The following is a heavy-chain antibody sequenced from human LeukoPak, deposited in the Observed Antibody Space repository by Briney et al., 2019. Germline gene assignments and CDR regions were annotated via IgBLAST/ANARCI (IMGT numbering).Heavy chain of an antibody. Sequence: AGGSLRLSCATSGFTFSRYAMHWVRQAPGKGLEWVALISYDGINQYYADSVKGRFIISRDNSKNTLYLQLNSLRLEDTAVYYCTLTTFGVVYYFDYWGQGTLVTVSS. J-gene: IGHJ4*02. CDR3: TLTTFGVVYYFDY. D-gene: IGHD1/OR15-1a*01. V-gene: IGHV3-30*04. CDR2: ISYDGINQ. CDR1: GFTFSRYA.